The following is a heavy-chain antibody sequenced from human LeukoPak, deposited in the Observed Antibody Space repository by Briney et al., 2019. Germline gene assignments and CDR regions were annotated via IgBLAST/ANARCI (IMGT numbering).Heavy chain of an antibody. CDR2: ISAYNGNT. J-gene: IGHJ4*02. V-gene: IGHV1-18*01. CDR1: GYTFTSYG. D-gene: IGHD3-10*01. CDR3: ARDLGRPAEYYYASGSYYKPLDY. Sequence: AASVKVSCKASGYTFTSYGISWVRQAPGQGLEWMGWISAYNGNTNYAQKLQGRVTMTTDTSTSTAYMELRSLRSDDTAVYYCARDLGRPAEYYYASGSYYKPLDYWGQGTLVTVSS.